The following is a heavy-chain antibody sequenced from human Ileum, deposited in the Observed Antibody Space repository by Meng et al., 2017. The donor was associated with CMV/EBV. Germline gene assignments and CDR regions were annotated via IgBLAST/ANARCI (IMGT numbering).Heavy chain of an antibody. V-gene: IGHV7-4-1*02. D-gene: IGHD1-26*01. CDR2: IDTNTGNP. CDR1: GYTFTNNN. J-gene: IGHJ4*02. CDR3: ARDGLSGRYLDY. Sequence: KTAGYTFTNNNIIWVRQAPGQGPEWMGWIDTNTGNPTYAQGFTGRFVFSLDTSVNTAYLQISSLKAEDTAVYYCARDGLSGRYLDYWGQGTLVTVSS.